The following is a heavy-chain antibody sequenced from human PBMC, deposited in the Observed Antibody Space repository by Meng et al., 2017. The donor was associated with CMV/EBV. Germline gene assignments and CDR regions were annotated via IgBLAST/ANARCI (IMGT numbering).Heavy chain of an antibody. J-gene: IGHJ4*02. CDR1: GFTFSSYS. CDR2: ISSSSSYI. V-gene: IGHV3-21*01. D-gene: IGHD6-13*01. Sequence: GGSLRLSCAASGFTFSSYSMNWVRQAPGKGLEWDSSISSSSSYIYYADSVKGRFTISRDNAKNSLYLQMNSLRAEDTAVYYCARDLAAGTRIFDYWGQGTLVTVSS. CDR3: ARDLAAGTRIFDY.